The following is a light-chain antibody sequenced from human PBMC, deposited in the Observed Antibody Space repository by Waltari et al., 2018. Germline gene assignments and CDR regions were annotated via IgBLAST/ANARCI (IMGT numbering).Light chain of an antibody. CDR1: TSDVGGYTY. V-gene: IGLV2-14*01. CDR3: SSYTSTTDLV. Sequence: QSALTQPASVSGSPGQSITISCTGTTSDVGGYTYVSWHQQHPGKAPKLIIFEVSYRPSGVSNRFSGSKSGNTASLTISGLQPDDEADYYCSSYTSTTDLVFGEGTKVTVL. CDR2: EVS. J-gene: IGLJ3*02.